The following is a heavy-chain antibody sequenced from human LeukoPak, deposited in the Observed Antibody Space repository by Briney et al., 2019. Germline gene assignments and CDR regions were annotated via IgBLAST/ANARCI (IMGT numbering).Heavy chain of an antibody. CDR2: IYTSGST. Sequence: SETLSLTCTVSGGSISSYYWSWIRQPAGKGLEWIGRIYTSGSTNYNPSLKSRVTMSVDTPKNQFSLKLSSVTAADTAVYYCARGPVRQLRPYYYYGMDVWGQGTTVTVSS. CDR1: GGSISSYY. CDR3: ARGPVRQLRPYYYYGMDV. J-gene: IGHJ6*02. D-gene: IGHD2-2*01. V-gene: IGHV4-4*07.